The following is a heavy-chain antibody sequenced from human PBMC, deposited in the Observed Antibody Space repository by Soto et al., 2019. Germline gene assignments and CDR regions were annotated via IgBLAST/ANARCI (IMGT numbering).Heavy chain of an antibody. CDR1: GFTFSSYA. Sequence: EVQLLESGGGLVQPGGSLRLSCAASGFTFSSYAMSWVRQATGKGLEWVSAISGSGGSTYYADSVKGRFTISRDNSKNTLYLQMYSLRAEDTAVYYCAKDSTLNRDDYNWGKGYYFDYWGQGTLVTVSS. CDR3: AKDSTLNRDDYNWGKGYYFDY. V-gene: IGHV3-23*01. J-gene: IGHJ4*02. D-gene: IGHD4-4*01. CDR2: ISGSGGST.